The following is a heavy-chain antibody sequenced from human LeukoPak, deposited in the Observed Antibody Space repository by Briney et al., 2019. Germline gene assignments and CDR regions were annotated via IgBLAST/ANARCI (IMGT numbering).Heavy chain of an antibody. CDR1: GGSISSGGYS. D-gene: IGHD2-15*01. J-gene: IGHJ6*02. V-gene: IGHV4-30-2*01. CDR3: AGEGGEERYCSGGSCYYGMDV. CDR2: IYHSGGT. Sequence: SETLSPTCAVSGGSISSGGYSWSWIRQPPGKGLEWIGYIYHSGGTYYNPSLKSRVTISADRSKNQFSLKLSSVTAADTAVYYCAGEGGEERYCSGGSCYYGMDVWGQGTTVTVSS.